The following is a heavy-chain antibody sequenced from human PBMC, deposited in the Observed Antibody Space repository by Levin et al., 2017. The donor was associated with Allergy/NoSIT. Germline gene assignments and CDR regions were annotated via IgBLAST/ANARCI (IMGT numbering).Heavy chain of an antibody. V-gene: IGHV4-30-4*01. Sequence: SETLSLTCTVSGGSISSGDYYWSWIRQPPGKGLEWIGYIYYSGSTYYNPSLKSRVTISVDTSKNQFSLKLSSVTAADTAVYYCARGDSSGYYAYFDYWGQGTLVTVSS. J-gene: IGHJ4*02. CDR2: IYYSGST. CDR1: GGSISSGDYY. D-gene: IGHD3-22*01. CDR3: ARGDSSGYYAYFDY.